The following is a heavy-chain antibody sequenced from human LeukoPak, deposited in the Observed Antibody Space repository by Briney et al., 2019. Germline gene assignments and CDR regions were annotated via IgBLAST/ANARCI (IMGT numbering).Heavy chain of an antibody. J-gene: IGHJ6*02. Sequence: GESLKISCKVSVYSFTSYWIGWVRQMPGKGLECMEIIYPGGSDHRYCPSFQGQVTISADKSISTAYLQWSSMKASDTAMYYCARLELAVACTGEIYYYYGMDVWGQGTTVTVSS. CDR1: VYSFTSYW. V-gene: IGHV5-51*01. CDR2: IYPGGSDH. CDR3: ARLELAVACTGEIYYYYGMDV. D-gene: IGHD6-19*01.